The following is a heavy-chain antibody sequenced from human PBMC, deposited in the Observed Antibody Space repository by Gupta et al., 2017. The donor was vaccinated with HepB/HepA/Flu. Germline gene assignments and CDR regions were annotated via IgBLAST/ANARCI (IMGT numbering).Heavy chain of an antibody. CDR2: IWYDGSNK. V-gene: IGHV3-33*01. CDR1: GFTFSSYG. Sequence: QVQLVESGGGVVQPGRSLRLSCAASGFTFSSYGMHWVRPAPGKGLEWVAVIWYDGSNKYYADSVKGRFTISRDNSKNTLYLQMNSLRAEDTAVYYCARDGGPLSYMVRDGWFDPWGQGTLVTVSS. D-gene: IGHD3-10*01. J-gene: IGHJ5*02. CDR3: ARDGGPLSYMVRDGWFDP.